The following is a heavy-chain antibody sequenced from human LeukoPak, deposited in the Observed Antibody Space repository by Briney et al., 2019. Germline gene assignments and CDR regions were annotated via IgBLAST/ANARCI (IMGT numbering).Heavy chain of an antibody. V-gene: IGHV1-69*05. D-gene: IGHD3-16*02. CDR3: AREDMITFGGVIG. CDR1: GGTFSSYA. J-gene: IGHJ4*02. CDR2: IIPIFGTA. Sequence: WASVKVSCKASGGTFSSYAISWVRQAPGQGLEWMGRIIPIFGTANYAQKFQGRVTITTDESTSTAYMELSSLRFEDTAVYYCAREDMITFGGVIGWGQGTLVTVSS.